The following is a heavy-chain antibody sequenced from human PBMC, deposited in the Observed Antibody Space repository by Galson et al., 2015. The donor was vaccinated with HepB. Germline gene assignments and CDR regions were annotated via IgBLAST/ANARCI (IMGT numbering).Heavy chain of an antibody. CDR3: ARAFIIVGAPIDAFDI. J-gene: IGHJ3*02. V-gene: IGHV3-30*04. Sequence: SLRLSCAASGFTFSSYAMHWVRQAPGKGLEWVAVISYDGSNKYYADSVKGRFTISRDNSKNTLYLQMNSLRAEDTAVYYCARAFIIVGAPIDAFDIWGQGTMVTVSS. CDR2: ISYDGSNK. CDR1: GFTFSSYA. D-gene: IGHD1-26*01.